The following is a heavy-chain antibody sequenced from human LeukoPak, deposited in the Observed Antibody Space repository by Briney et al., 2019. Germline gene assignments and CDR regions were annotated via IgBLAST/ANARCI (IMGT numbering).Heavy chain of an antibody. D-gene: IGHD2-15*01. CDR3: AKDIVVIIAAGGHCDY. V-gene: IGHV3-23*01. Sequence: PGGSLRLSCAASGFTFSSYAMSWVRQAPGKGLEWLSAISGSGGSTYYADSVKGRFTISRDNSKNTLYLQMNSLRAEDTAVYFCAKDIVVIIAAGGHCDYWGQGTLVTVSS. CDR1: GFTFSSYA. CDR2: ISGSGGST. J-gene: IGHJ4*02.